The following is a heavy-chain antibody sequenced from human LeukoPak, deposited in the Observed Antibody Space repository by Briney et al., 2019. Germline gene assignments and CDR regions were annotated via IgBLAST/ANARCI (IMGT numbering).Heavy chain of an antibody. Sequence: PSETLSLTCAVYGGSFSGYYWSWIRQPPGKGLEWIGEINHSGSTNYNPSLKSRVTISVDTSKNQFSLKLSSVTAADTAVYYCARRRYYDYVWGSYHSSPGPYYFDNWGQGTLVTVSS. V-gene: IGHV4-34*01. CDR1: GGSFSGYY. CDR2: INHSGST. CDR3: ARRRYYDYVWGSYHSSPGPYYFDN. D-gene: IGHD3-16*02. J-gene: IGHJ4*02.